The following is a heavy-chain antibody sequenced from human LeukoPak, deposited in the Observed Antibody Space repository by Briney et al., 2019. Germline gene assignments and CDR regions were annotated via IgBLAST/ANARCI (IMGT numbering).Heavy chain of an antibody. D-gene: IGHD2-2*01. CDR2: INPNSGGT. Sequence: ASVKVSCKASGYTFTGYYMHWVRQAPGQGLEWMGWINPNSGGTNYAQKFQGRVTMTRDTSISTAYMELSRLRSDDTAVYYCATDSIPYCSSTSCYVVDYWGQGTLVTVSS. CDR1: GYTFTGYY. CDR3: ATDSIPYCSSTSCYVVDY. J-gene: IGHJ4*02. V-gene: IGHV1-2*02.